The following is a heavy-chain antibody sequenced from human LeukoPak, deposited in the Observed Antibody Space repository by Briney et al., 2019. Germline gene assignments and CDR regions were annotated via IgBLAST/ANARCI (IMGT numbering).Heavy chain of an antibody. Sequence: SETLSLTCAVYGGSFSGYYWSWIRQPPGKGLEWIGEINHSGSTNYNPSLKSRVTISVDTSKNQFSLKLSSVTAADTAVYYCARDRGVVTAIYDAFDIWGQGTMVTVSS. V-gene: IGHV4-34*01. CDR2: INHSGST. CDR3: ARDRGVVTAIYDAFDI. D-gene: IGHD2-21*02. CDR1: GGSFSGYY. J-gene: IGHJ3*02.